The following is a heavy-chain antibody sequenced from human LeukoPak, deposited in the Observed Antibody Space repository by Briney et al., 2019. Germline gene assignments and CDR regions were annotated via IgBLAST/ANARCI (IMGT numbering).Heavy chain of an antibody. Sequence: GGSLRLSCEVSGLTFSDFYMSWVRQAPGKGLEWLSYISPSGAPIYNVDSVKGRFTISRDNAKNSLYLQMNSLRAEDTAVYYCARWPYSSSYYFDYWGQGTLVTVSS. V-gene: IGHV3-11*04. CDR2: ISPSGAPI. CDR1: GLTFSDFY. J-gene: IGHJ4*02. D-gene: IGHD6-6*01. CDR3: ARWPYSSSYYFDY.